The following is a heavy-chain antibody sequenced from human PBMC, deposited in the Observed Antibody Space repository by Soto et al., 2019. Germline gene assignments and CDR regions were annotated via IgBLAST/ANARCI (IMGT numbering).Heavy chain of an antibody. J-gene: IGHJ6*02. Sequence: QVQLVQSGAEVKKPGSSVKVSCKASGGTFSSYAISWVRQAPVQGLEWMGGIIPIFGTANYAQKFQGRVTIPADESTSTAYMERSSLRSEDTAVYYWASPPGCWSGDSGPYYYYGMDVWGQGTTVTVSS. D-gene: IGHD2-15*01. V-gene: IGHV1-69*12. CDR2: IIPIFGTA. CDR3: ASPPGCWSGDSGPYYYYGMDV. CDR1: GGTFSSYA.